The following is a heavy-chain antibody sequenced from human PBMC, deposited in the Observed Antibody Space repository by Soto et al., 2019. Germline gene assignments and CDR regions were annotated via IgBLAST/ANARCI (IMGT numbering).Heavy chain of an antibody. V-gene: IGHV5-51*01. Sequence: MKISRKGSEYSCTRFWIGRVIKTTGKGLEWMPIIYPGDYETRYSPSFQGQVTISADKSISTAYLQWSRLRVDDTAVYYCAKAERVRSPSGDGLDYWPQGTVVTVSS. J-gene: IGHJ4*02. CDR2: IYPGDYET. CDR3: AKAERVRSPSGDGLDY. D-gene: IGHD3-10*01. CDR1: EYSCTRFW.